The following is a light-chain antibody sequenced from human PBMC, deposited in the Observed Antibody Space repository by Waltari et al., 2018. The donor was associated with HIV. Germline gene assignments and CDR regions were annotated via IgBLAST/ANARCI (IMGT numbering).Light chain of an antibody. V-gene: IGLV1-44*01. CDR2: GNN. Sequence: QPVLTQPPSASGTPGQRVVISCSGTTSTIGRPPVSCYQHLPGATPTLLIFGNNQRSSGVPDRFSGSKSATSASLAISGLRSVDEADYSCAAWDDSLDGPVFGGGTKLTVL. J-gene: IGLJ2*01. CDR3: AAWDDSLDGPV. CDR1: TSTIGRPP.